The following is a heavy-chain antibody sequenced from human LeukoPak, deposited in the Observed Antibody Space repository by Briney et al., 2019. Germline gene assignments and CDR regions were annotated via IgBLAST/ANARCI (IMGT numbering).Heavy chain of an antibody. CDR3: AKPYYYDSSGYYYYFDY. CDR2: ITGSGGST. CDR1: GFIFRNYG. J-gene: IGHJ4*02. V-gene: IGHV3-23*01. Sequence: GGSLRLSCAASGFIFRNYGLSWVRQAPGKGLEWVSGITGSGGSTYYADSVKGRFTISRDNSKNTLYLQMNSLRAEDTAVYYCAKPYYYDSSGYYYYFDYWGQGTLVTVPS. D-gene: IGHD3-22*01.